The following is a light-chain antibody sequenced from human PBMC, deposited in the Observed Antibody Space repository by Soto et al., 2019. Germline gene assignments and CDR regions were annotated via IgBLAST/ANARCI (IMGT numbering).Light chain of an antibody. CDR3: QQRSNWPIT. V-gene: IGKV3-11*01. CDR2: DAS. CDR1: QSISRY. Sequence: IVLTHSPATLSLSPCERATLSFSASQSISRYLAWYQQKPGQAPRLLLYDASNRATGIPARFSGSGFGTDFTLTISSLEPEDFALYYCQQRSNWPITFGQGTRLEIK. J-gene: IGKJ5*01.